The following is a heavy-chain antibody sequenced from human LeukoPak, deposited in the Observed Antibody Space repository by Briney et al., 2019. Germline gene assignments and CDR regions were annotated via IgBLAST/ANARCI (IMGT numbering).Heavy chain of an antibody. D-gene: IGHD2-15*01. J-gene: IGHJ4*02. CDR3: AREYCSGGSCYYFDY. CDR1: GGSIRSYY. CDR2: ISYSGGT. Sequence: MSSETLSLTCTVSGGSIRSYYWSWIRQPPGKGLEWIGYISYSGGTNYNPSLRSRVTISVDTSENHFSLKVTSVTAADTAVYYCAREYCSGGSCYYFDYWGQGTLVTVSS. V-gene: IGHV4-59*12.